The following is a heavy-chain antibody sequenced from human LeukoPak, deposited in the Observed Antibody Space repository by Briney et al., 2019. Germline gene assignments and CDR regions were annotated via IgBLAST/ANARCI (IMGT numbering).Heavy chain of an antibody. D-gene: IGHD2-21*01. J-gene: IGHJ4*02. V-gene: IGHV1-3*04. CDR3: ARSAYCGGDCFYY. Sequence: GASVKVSCKASGYTFTSYAMHWVRQAPGQRLEWMGWINTGNGNTKYSQNFQGRVTITGDTSARAAYMELSSLRSEDTAVYFCARSAYCGGDCFYYWGQGTLVTVSS. CDR2: INTGNGNT. CDR1: GYTFTSYA.